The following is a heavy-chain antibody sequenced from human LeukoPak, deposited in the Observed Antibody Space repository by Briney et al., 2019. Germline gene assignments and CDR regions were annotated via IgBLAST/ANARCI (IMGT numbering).Heavy chain of an antibody. CDR1: GYTFTSYG. CDR3: ARIGRYCSSTSCYPSGFDY. V-gene: IGHV1-18*01. D-gene: IGHD2-2*01. CDR2: ISAYNGNT. Sequence: ASEKVSCKASGYTFTSYGISWVRQAPGQGLEWMGWISAYNGNTNYAQKLQGRVTMTTDTSTSTAYMELRSLRSDDTAVYYCARIGRYCSSTSCYPSGFDYWGQGTLVTVSS. J-gene: IGHJ4*02.